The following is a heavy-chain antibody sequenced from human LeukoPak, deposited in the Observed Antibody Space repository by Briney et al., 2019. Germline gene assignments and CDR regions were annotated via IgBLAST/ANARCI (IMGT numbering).Heavy chain of an antibody. CDR2: IVVGSGNT. Sequence: ASVKVSCKASGFTFTSSAMQWVRQARGQRLEWIGWIVVGSGNTNYAQKFQERVTITRDMSTSTAYMELSSLRSEDTAVYYCAALYYDSNGKRAYYFDYWGQGTLVTVSS. D-gene: IGHD3-22*01. CDR3: AALYYDSNGKRAYYFDY. V-gene: IGHV1-58*02. J-gene: IGHJ4*02. CDR1: GFTFTSSA.